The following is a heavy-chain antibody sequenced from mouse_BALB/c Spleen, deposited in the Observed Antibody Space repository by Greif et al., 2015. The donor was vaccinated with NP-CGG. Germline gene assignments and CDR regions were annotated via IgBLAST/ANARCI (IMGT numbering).Heavy chain of an antibody. CDR2: ISYDGSN. D-gene: IGHD2-1*01. J-gene: IGHJ4*01. CDR1: GYSITSGYY. Sequence: EVQLQESGPGLVKPSQSLSLTCSVTGYSITSGYYWNWIRQFPGNKLEWMGYISYDGSNNYNPSLKNRISITRDTSKNQFFLKLNSVTTEDTATDYCARDPYGNYLYYAMDYWGQGTSGTGSS. CDR3: ARDPYGNYLYYAMDY. V-gene: IGHV3-6*02.